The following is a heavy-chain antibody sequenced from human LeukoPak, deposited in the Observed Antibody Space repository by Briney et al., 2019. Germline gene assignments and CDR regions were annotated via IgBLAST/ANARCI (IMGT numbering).Heavy chain of an antibody. V-gene: IGHV4-59*01. J-gene: IGHJ4*02. CDR1: GGSISSYY. CDR3: ARVYDSSGYPVDY. CDR2: IYYSGST. D-gene: IGHD3-22*01. Sequence: SETLSLTCTVAGGSISSYYWSWIRQPPGKGLEWIGYIYYSGSTNYNPSLKSRVTISVDTSKNQFSLKLSSVTAADTAVYYCARVYDSSGYPVDYWGQGTLVTVSS.